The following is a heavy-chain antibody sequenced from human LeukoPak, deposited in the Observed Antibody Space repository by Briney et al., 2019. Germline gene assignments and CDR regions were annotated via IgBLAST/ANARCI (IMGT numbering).Heavy chain of an antibody. CDR3: TRRVGSYGYDY. CDR2: IRSKANSYAT. V-gene: IGHV3-73*01. CDR1: GFTFSGSA. J-gene: IGHJ4*02. D-gene: IGHD5-18*01. Sequence: GGSLRLSCAASGFTFSGSAMHWVRQASGKGLEWVGRIRSKANSYATAYAASVKGRFTIPRDDSKNTAYLQMNSLKTEDTAVYYCTRRVGSYGYDYWGQGTLVTVSS.